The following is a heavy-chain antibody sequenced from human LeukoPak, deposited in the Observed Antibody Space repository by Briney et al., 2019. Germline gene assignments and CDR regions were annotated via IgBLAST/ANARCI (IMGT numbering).Heavy chain of an antibody. CDR3: ARQIRGYFDC. V-gene: IGHV4-59*08. CDR2: IHYGGSN. CDR1: AGSISSYY. Sequence: SETLSLTCTVSAGSISSYYWSWVRQPPGKGLEWIGYIHYGGSNNYNPSLKSRLSISVDTSKNQFSLKLSSVTAADSALYYCARQIRGYFDCWGQGTLVTVSS. J-gene: IGHJ4*02. D-gene: IGHD3-10*01.